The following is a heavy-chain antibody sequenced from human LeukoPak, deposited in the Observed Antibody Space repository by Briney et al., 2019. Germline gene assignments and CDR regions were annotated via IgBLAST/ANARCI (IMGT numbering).Heavy chain of an antibody. CDR3: AAEIALSGWS. CDR2: MNPNSGNT. J-gene: IGHJ5*02. CDR1: GYTFTTYD. D-gene: IGHD6-19*01. V-gene: IGHV1-8*01. Sequence: ASVKVSRKASGYTFTTYDIHWVRQATGQGLEWMGWMNPNSGNTGYAQKFQGRVTMTRDTSISAAYMELSSLRSEDTAVYYCAAEIALSGWSWGQGTLVTVSS.